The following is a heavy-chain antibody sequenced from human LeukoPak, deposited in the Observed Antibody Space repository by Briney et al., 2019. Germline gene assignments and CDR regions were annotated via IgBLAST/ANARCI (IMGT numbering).Heavy chain of an antibody. V-gene: IGHV3-9*01. Sequence: PGRSLRLSCAASGFTFDDYAMHWVRQAPGKGLEWVSGISWNSGSIGYADSVKGRFTISRDNAKNSLYLQMNSLRAEDTAVYYCAKDQGRYFDYWGQGTLVTVSS. CDR2: ISWNSGSI. J-gene: IGHJ4*02. CDR3: AKDQGRYFDY. CDR1: GFTFDDYA.